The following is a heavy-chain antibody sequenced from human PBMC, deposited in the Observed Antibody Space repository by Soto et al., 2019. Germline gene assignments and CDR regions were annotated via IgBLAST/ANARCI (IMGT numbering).Heavy chain of an antibody. CDR1: GYTFTSYA. J-gene: IGHJ3*02. CDR3: ARGGGNGSDSWSGYILQMSFDI. V-gene: IGHV1-3*01. Sequence: ASVKVSCKASGYTFTSYAMHWVRQAPGQRLEWMGWINAGNGNTKYSQKFQGRVTITRDTSASTAYMELSSLRSEDTAVYYCARGGGNGSDSWSGYILQMSFDIWGQGPMVTVSS. CDR2: INAGNGNT. D-gene: IGHD3-3*01.